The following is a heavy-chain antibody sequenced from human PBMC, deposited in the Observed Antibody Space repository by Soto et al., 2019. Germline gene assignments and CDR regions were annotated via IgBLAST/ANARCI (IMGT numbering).Heavy chain of an antibody. V-gene: IGHV3-30-3*01. J-gene: IGHJ4*02. CDR2: MSYDGSDK. D-gene: IGHD2-21*02. CDR1: GFTFSPYT. CDR3: ARGGGFCGADCYKGGIDY. Sequence: PGGSLRLSCAASGFTFSPYTMHWVRQTPGKGLEWVAVMSYDGSDKNYADSVRGRFTISRDNSKNTLFLQMNSLRAEDTALYYCARGGGFCGADCYKGGIDYWGQGALVTVSS.